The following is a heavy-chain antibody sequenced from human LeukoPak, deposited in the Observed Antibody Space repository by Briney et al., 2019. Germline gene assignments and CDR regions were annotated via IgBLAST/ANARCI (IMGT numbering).Heavy chain of an antibody. CDR1: GYTYTRYG. CDR3: ARDLATITMSFGY. CDR2: ISAYNGNR. V-gene: IGHV1-18*01. Sequence: GASVTVSCQASGYTYTRYGISWVRQAPGQGIEWIGWISAYNGNRNYAQKIQGKVPMTADTSTSTAYVEVRSLRSEDTDVYYWARDLATITMSFGYWGQGTLVTVSS. D-gene: IGHD3-22*01. J-gene: IGHJ4*02.